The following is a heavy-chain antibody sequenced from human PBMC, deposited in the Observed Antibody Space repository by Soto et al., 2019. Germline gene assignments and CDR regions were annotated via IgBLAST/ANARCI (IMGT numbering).Heavy chain of an antibody. D-gene: IGHD6-6*01. J-gene: IGHJ4*02. CDR2: MSYDGRNQ. CDR1: GFTLSGVD. Sequence: QVQLVESGGGVVQAGTSLRLSCSASGFTLSGVDMHWVRQAPGKGLEWVAVMSYDGRNQYYADSVKGRFTVSRDSSKSTLYLQMNSLRTEDAAVYYCANGGWYTSSSRSDCWGQGTLVTVSS. V-gene: IGHV3-30*18. CDR3: ANGGWYTSSSRSDC.